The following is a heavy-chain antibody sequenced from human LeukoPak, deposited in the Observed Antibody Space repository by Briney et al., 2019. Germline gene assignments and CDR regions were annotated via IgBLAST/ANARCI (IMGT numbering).Heavy chain of an antibody. Sequence: PGGSLRLSCAASGFTFSSYAMSWVRQAPGKGLEWVSAISGSGGSTYYADSVKGRFTISRDNARNSLYLQMSSLRAEDTAVYYCARDDIIVGAANWGQGTLVTVSS. J-gene: IGHJ4*02. CDR2: ISGSGGST. D-gene: IGHD1-26*01. CDR3: ARDDIIVGAAN. CDR1: GFTFSSYA. V-gene: IGHV3-23*01.